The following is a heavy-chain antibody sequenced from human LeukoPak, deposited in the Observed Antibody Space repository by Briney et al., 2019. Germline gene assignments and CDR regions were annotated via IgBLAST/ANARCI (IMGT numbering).Heavy chain of an antibody. CDR2: IKNSGST. CDR1: GGSFSVYY. V-gene: IGHV4-34*01. CDR3: ARGGFDTLTGYYPFDY. D-gene: IGHD3-9*01. J-gene: IGHJ4*02. Sequence: SETLCLTCAVYGGSFSVYYWSWIRQPPGKGLEWVGGIKNSGSTNYNPSLKSRVTISVDTSKNQFSLKLSSVTAADTAVYYCARGGFDTLTGYYPFDYWGQGTLVTVSS.